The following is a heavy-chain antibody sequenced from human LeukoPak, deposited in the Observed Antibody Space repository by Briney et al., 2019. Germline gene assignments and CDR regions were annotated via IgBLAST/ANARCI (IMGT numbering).Heavy chain of an antibody. CDR2: ISSNGGST. CDR3: ARGGSKLQYPFDY. V-gene: IGHV3-64*01. J-gene: IGHJ4*02. D-gene: IGHD5-24*01. Sequence: HSGGSLRLSCAASGVNFSSYAMHWVRQAPGKGLEYVSAISSNGGSTYYANSVKGRFTISRDNSKNTLYLQMGSLRAEDMAVYYCARGGSKLQYPFDYWGQGTLVTVSS. CDR1: GVNFSSYA.